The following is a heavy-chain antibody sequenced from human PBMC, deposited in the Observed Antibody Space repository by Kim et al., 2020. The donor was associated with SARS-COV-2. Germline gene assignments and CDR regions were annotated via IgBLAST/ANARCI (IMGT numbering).Heavy chain of an antibody. D-gene: IGHD3-22*01. J-gene: IGHJ4*02. CDR1: GFTFSSYW. CDR3: ARGELGYYYDSSGSLD. Sequence: GGSLRLSCAASGFTFSSYWMHWVRQAPGKGLVWVSRINSDGSSTSYADSVKGRFTISRDNAKNTLYLQMNSLRAEDTAVYYCARGELGYYYDSSGSLDWGQGTLVTVSS. CDR2: INSDGSST. V-gene: IGHV3-74*01.